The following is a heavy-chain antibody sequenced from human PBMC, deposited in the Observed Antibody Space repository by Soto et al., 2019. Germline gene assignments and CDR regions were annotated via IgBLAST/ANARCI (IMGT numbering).Heavy chain of an antibody. CDR2: ISTHNGNT. J-gene: IGHJ3*01. Sequence: QAQLVQSGAEVKKPGASVKVSCKASVFTSSGISWVRQAPGQRLEWMGWISTHNGNTLYAQKFQGRVIMTMDTSTTTVYMELRSLTPDDTAVYLCAREGILGLFDAYDLWGQGTMVTVSS. CDR1: VFTSSG. V-gene: IGHV1-18*04. CDR3: AREGILGLFDAYDL. D-gene: IGHD3-3*01.